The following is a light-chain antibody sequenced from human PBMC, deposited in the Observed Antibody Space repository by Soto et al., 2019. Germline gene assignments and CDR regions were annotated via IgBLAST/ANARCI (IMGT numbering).Light chain of an antibody. CDR2: YDS. V-gene: IGLV3-21*04. J-gene: IGLJ2*01. CDR3: QVWDSSSDHVV. Sequence: YELTQPPSVSVAPGKTARLTCGGNNIGSKSVHWYQQKPGQAPVLVIYYDSDRPSGIPERFSGSNSGNTATLTIIRVEAGDEADYYCQVWDSSSDHVVFGGGTKLTVL. CDR1: NIGSKS.